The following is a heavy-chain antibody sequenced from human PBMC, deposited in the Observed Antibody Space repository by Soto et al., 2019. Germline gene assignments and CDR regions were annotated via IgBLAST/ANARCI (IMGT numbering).Heavy chain of an antibody. CDR3: AKAAHDGDAFDI. CDR1: GFTFDDYA. Sequence: PGGSLRLSCAASGFTFDDYAMHWVRQAPGKGLEWFSGISWNSGSIGYADSVKGRFTISRDNAKNSLYLQMNSLRAEDTALYYCAKAAHDGDAFDIWGQGTMVTVSS. CDR2: ISWNSGSI. V-gene: IGHV3-9*01. J-gene: IGHJ3*02.